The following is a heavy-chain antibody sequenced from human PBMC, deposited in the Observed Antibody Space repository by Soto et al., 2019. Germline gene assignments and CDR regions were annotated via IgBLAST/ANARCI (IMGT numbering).Heavy chain of an antibody. CDR1: GFTFSGSA. V-gene: IGHV3-73*01. D-gene: IGHD3-3*01. CDR3: TRLPLYYDFWSGITPWFDP. Sequence: PGGSLRLSCAASGFTFSGSAMHWVRQASGKGLEWVGRIRSKANSYATAYAASVKGRFTISRDDSKNTAYLQMNSLKTEDTAVYYCTRLPLYYDFWSGITPWFDPWGQGTLVTVSS. CDR2: IRSKANSYAT. J-gene: IGHJ5*02.